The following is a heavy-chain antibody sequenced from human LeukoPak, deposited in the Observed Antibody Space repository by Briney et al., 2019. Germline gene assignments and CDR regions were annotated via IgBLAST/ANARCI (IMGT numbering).Heavy chain of an antibody. CDR1: GGTFSSYA. D-gene: IGHD2-2*02. V-gene: IGHV1-69*13. CDR2: IIPVFGTA. CDR3: ARDRGVPAAIPLDP. J-gene: IGHJ5*02. Sequence: SVKVSCKASGGTFSSYAINWVRQAPGQGLEWMGGIIPVFGTANYAQKFQGRVTITADDSTSTAYMELSSLRSEDTAVYYCARDRGVPAAIPLDPWGQGTLVTVSS.